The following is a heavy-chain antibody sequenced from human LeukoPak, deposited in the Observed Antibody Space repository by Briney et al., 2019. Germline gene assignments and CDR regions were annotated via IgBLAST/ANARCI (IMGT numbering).Heavy chain of an antibody. CDR3: ARDRGYGSGSYYIRVFDY. CDR2: INQERREK. V-gene: IGHV3-7*03. J-gene: IGHJ4*02. CDR1: GFTFSSYW. D-gene: IGHD3-10*01. Sequence: GGSLRLSCAASGFTFSSYWMSWVRQAPGKGREWVANINQERREKYYVDSVRGRFTISRDNAKSSLFLQMNSLRAEDTAVYYCARDRGYGSGSYYIRVFDYWGQGTLVTVSS.